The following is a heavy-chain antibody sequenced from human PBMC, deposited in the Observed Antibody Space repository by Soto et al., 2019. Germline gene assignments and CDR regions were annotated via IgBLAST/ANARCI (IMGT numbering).Heavy chain of an antibody. CDR2: ISSNGGST. CDR3: VRDRDGYNHRNFDH. D-gene: IGHD5-12*01. J-gene: IGHJ4*02. V-gene: IGHV3-64D*06. Sequence: GGSLRLSCSASGFTFNIHTMHWVRQAPGKGLEYISAISSNGGSTYYAESVKGRVTISRYNSRNTLHLQMSSLSAEDSATYYCVRDRDGYNHRNFDHWGEGT. CDR1: GFTFNIHT.